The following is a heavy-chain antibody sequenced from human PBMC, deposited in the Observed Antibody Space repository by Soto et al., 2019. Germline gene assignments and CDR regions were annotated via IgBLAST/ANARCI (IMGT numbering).Heavy chain of an antibody. J-gene: IGHJ6*02. CDR2: ISYDGSNK. V-gene: IGHV3-30*18. CDR1: GFTFSSYG. Sequence: HPGGSLRLSCAASGFTFSSYGMHWVRQAPGKGLEWVAVISYDGSNKYYADSVKGRFTISRDNSKNTLYLQMNSLRAEDTAVYYCAKCSYGYIFSYYYGMDVWGQGTTVTVSS. CDR3: AKCSYGYIFSYYYGMDV. D-gene: IGHD5-18*01.